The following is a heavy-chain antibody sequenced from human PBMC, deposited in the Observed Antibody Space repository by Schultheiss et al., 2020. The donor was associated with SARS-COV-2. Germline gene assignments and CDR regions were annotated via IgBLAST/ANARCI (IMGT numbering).Heavy chain of an antibody. CDR1: GGSFSGYY. CDR2: IYTSGST. Sequence: SETLSLTCAVYGGSFSGYYWSWIRQPAGKGLEWIGRIYTSGSTNYNPSLKSLVTISVDTSKNQFSLKLSSVTAADTAVYYCARGGEYYDFWSGYYLSSPFDYWGQGTLVTVSS. J-gene: IGHJ4*02. D-gene: IGHD3-3*01. V-gene: IGHV4-59*10. CDR3: ARGGEYYDFWSGYYLSSPFDY.